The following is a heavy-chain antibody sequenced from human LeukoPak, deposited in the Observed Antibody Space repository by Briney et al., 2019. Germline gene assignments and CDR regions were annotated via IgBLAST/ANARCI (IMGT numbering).Heavy chain of an antibody. Sequence: GGSLRLSCAASGFTFSSYGMSWVRQAPGKGLEWVSAISGSGGSTYYADSVKGRFTISRGNSKNTLYPQMNSLRAEDTAVYYCAKAPLLWFGELSGYWGQGTLVTVSS. CDR1: GFTFSSYG. V-gene: IGHV3-23*01. CDR3: AKAPLLWFGELSGY. CDR2: ISGSGGST. D-gene: IGHD3-10*01. J-gene: IGHJ4*02.